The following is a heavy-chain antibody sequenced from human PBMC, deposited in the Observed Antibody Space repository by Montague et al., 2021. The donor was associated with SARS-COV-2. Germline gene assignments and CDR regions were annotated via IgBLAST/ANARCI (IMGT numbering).Heavy chain of an antibody. CDR1: GGSFSGYY. J-gene: IGHJ5*02. CDR3: ARGYGYVWGSYRYLHWFDP. V-gene: IGHV4-34*01. CDR2: INHSGST. D-gene: IGHD3-16*02. Sequence: SETLSLTCAVYGGSFSGYYWSWIRQPPGKGLEWIGEINHSGSTNYNPSLKSRVTISVDTSKNQFPLKLSSVTAADTAVYYCARGYGYVWGSYRYLHWFDPWGQGTLVTVSS.